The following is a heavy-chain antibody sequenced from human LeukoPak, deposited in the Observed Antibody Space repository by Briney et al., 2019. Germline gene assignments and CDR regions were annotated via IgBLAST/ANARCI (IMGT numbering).Heavy chain of an antibody. CDR3: ARDCGGGCPSSRGYYYYYMDV. CDR1: GGSISSYY. D-gene: IGHD2-21*02. Sequence: PSETLSLTCTVSGGSISSYYWSWIRQPAGKGLEWIGRIYTSGSTNYNPSLKSRVTMSVDTSKNQFSLKLSSVTAADTAVYYCARDCGGGCPSSRGYYYYYMDVWGKGTTVTISS. J-gene: IGHJ6*03. V-gene: IGHV4-4*07. CDR2: IYTSGST.